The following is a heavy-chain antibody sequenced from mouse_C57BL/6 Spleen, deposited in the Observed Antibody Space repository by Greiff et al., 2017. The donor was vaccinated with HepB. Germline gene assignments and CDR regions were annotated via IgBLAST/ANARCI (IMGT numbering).Heavy chain of an antibody. CDR1: GYTFTGYW. CDR3: ARRGANYYGSTWFAY. J-gene: IGHJ3*01. D-gene: IGHD1-1*01. Sequence: VKLMESGAELMKPGASVKLSCKATGYTFTGYWIEWVKQRPGHGLEWIGEILPGSGSTNYNEKFKGKATFTADTSSNTAYMQLSSLTTEDSAIYYCARRGANYYGSTWFAYWGQGTLVTVSA. V-gene: IGHV1-9*01. CDR2: ILPGSGST.